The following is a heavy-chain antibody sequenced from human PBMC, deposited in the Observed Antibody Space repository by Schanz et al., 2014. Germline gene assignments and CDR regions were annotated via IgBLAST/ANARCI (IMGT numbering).Heavy chain of an antibody. J-gene: IGHJ5*01. Sequence: EVHLVESGGGLVQPGGSLRLSCAASGITFSSHSFNWVRQAPGKGLEWISYITYNGGTIYYADSVKGRFTISRDNAKNSLFLQMNSLRAEDTAVYYCAIAGYDADTWFDSWGQGTLVTASS. CDR1: GITFSSHS. V-gene: IGHV3-48*01. D-gene: IGHD2-2*01. CDR3: AIAGYDADTWFDS. CDR2: ITYNGGTI.